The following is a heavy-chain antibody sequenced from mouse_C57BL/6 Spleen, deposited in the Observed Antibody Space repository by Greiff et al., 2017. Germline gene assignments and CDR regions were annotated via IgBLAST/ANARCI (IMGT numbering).Heavy chain of an antibody. Sequence: QVQLQQSGAELARPGASVKLSCKASGYTFTDYEMHWVKQTPVHGLEWIGAIDPETGGTAYNQKFKGKAILTADKSSSTAYMELRSLTSEDSAVYYCTRSAGYYVWFAYWGQGTLVTVSA. CDR3: TRSAGYYVWFAY. D-gene: IGHD2-3*01. CDR2: IDPETGGT. CDR1: GYTFTDYE. J-gene: IGHJ3*01. V-gene: IGHV1-15*01.